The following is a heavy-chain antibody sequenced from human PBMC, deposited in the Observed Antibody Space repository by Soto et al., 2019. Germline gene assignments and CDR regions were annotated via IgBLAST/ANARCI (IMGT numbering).Heavy chain of an antibody. CDR1: GGSLSDYY. J-gene: IGHJ6*02. V-gene: IGHV4-34*01. CDR2: IHPSGST. Sequence: QVQLQQWGAGLLKPSETLSLTCAVSGGSLSDYYWPWIRQSPGKGLEWIGEIHPSGSTNYNPSLRSRVTISVDTSKNQFSRKLTSLTAADTAVYYCARGRDEYKLGNVWGHGTTVTVSS. CDR3: ARGRDEYKLGNV. D-gene: IGHD1-1*01.